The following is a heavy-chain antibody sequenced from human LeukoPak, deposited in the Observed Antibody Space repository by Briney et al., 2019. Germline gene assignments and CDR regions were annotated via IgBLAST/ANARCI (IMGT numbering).Heavy chain of an antibody. D-gene: IGHD5-12*01. CDR2: ISGNGGST. CDR3: ARDQLAFSGYDTLFDY. J-gene: IGHJ4*02. Sequence: GGSLRLSCAASGFTFSSYAMSWVRQAPGKGLEWVSAISGNGGSTFYTDAVRGRFTISRDNSKNTLYLQMNSLRAEDTAIYYCARDQLAFSGYDTLFDYWGQGTLVTVSS. V-gene: IGHV3-23*01. CDR1: GFTFSSYA.